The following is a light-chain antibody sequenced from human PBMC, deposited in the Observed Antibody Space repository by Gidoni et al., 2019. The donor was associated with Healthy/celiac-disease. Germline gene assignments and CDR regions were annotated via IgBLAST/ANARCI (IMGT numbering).Light chain of an antibody. Sequence: QSALTQPPSASGSPGQSVTISCTGTSRDVGSYNSVSWYQQHPGKAPNLMIYEVSKRPSGVPDRFSGSKSGNTASLTVSGLQAEDEADYYCSSYAGSNKGVFGGGTKLTVL. CDR3: SSYAGSNKGV. V-gene: IGLV2-8*01. J-gene: IGLJ3*02. CDR2: EVS. CDR1: SRDVGSYNS.